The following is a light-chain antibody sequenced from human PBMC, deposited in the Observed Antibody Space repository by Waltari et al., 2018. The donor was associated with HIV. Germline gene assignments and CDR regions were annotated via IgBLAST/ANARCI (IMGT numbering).Light chain of an antibody. CDR1: SSNIGSNT. V-gene: IGLV1-44*01. Sequence: QSVLTQPPSASGTPGQRVTISCSGSSSNIGSNTVHWYQQRPGTAPKLLIYNNNQRPSGVPDRFSGSKSGTSASLAISGLQSEDEADYYCAAWDDSLNGVIFGGGTKLTVL. J-gene: IGLJ2*01. CDR3: AAWDDSLNGVI. CDR2: NNN.